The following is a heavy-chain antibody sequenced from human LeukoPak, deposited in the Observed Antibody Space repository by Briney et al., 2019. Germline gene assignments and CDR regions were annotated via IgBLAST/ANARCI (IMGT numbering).Heavy chain of an antibody. CDR3: ARGRYKYYDILTGYHYYYGMDV. CDR1: GYTFTSYD. Sequence: ASVKVSCKASGYTFTSYDINWVRQATGQGLEWMGWMNPNSGNTGYAQKFQGRVTMTRNTSISTAYMELSSLRSEDTAVYYCARGRYKYYDILTGYHYYYGMDVWGQGTTVTVSS. J-gene: IGHJ6*02. D-gene: IGHD3-9*01. CDR2: MNPNSGNT. V-gene: IGHV1-8*01.